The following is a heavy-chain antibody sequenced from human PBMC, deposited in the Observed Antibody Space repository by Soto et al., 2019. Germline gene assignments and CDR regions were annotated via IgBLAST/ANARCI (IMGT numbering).Heavy chain of an antibody. CDR1: GGSISSYY. CDR2: IYYSGST. CDR3: ARDPLGRCYDSSGSFDY. Sequence: SETLSLTCTVSGGSISSYYWRWIRQPPGKGLEWIGYIYYSGSTNYNPSLKSRVTISVDTSKNQFSLELSSVSAADNGVYYCARDPLGRCYDSSGSFDYWGQGTLVTVSS. J-gene: IGHJ4*02. D-gene: IGHD3-22*01. V-gene: IGHV4-59*01.